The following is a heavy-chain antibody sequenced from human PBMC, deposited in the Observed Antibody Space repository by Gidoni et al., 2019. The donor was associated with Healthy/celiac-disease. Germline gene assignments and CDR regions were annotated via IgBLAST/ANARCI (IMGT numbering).Heavy chain of an antibody. Sequence: EVQLVESGGGLVQPGRSLRLSCAASGFTFDDYAMHWGRQAPGKGLEWVSGISWNSGSIGYADSVKGRFTISRDNAKNSLYLQMNSLRAEDTALYYCAKDMSYDYYGSGYNGMDVWGQGTTVTVSS. D-gene: IGHD3-10*01. J-gene: IGHJ6*02. CDR2: ISWNSGSI. CDR3: AKDMSYDYYGSGYNGMDV. CDR1: GFTFDDYA. V-gene: IGHV3-9*01.